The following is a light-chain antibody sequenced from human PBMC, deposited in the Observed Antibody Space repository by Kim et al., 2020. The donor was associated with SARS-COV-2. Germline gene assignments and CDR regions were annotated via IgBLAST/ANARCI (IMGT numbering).Light chain of an antibody. J-gene: IGKJ2*01. Sequence: PASTSCRSSQSLLWTNGYSYLVWYLQRPGQSPQLLIYLGSSRASGVPDRFSGSGTGTDFTLKISRVEAEDVGVYYCMQALQTPYTCGQGTKLEI. CDR1: QSLLWTNGYSY. V-gene: IGKV2-28*01. CDR2: LGS. CDR3: MQALQTPYT.